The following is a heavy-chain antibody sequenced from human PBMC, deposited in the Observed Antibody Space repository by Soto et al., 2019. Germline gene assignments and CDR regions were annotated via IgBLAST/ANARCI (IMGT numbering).Heavy chain of an antibody. CDR3: ARDLGYSYGHPFDY. Sequence: SETLSLTCAVYGGSFSGSYWSWIRQPPGKGLEWIGEINHSGSTNYNPSLKSRVTISVDTSKNQFSLKLSSVTAADTAVYYCARDLGYSYGHPFDYWGPGTLVTVSS. J-gene: IGHJ4*02. D-gene: IGHD5-18*01. CDR1: GGSFSGSY. V-gene: IGHV4-34*01. CDR2: INHSGST.